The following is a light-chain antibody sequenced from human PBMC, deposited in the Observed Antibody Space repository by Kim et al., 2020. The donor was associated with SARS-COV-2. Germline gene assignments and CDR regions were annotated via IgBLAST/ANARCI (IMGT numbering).Light chain of an antibody. Sequence: ASVGDRVSISCRTSQGISSAVAWYQQKPGKAPKLLIYGASSLESAVPSRCSGSGSGTEFTLTISSLQPDDVATYYCQQYSIYWTFGQGTKVDIK. CDR1: QGISSA. CDR2: GAS. V-gene: IGKV1-13*02. CDR3: QQYSIYWT. J-gene: IGKJ1*01.